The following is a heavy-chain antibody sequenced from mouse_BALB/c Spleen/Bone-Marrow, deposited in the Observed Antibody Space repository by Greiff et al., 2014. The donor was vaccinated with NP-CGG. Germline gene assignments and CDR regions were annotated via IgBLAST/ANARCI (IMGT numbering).Heavy chain of an antibody. J-gene: IGHJ4*01. CDR1: GFTFSTFG. CDR3: ARKGNFHYYGYYDMDY. Sequence: DVKLVESGGGLVQPGGSRKLSCAASGFTFSTFGMHWVRQAPEKGLEWIAYTSSGSSTIYYADTVKGRFTIPRDNPKNTLFLQMTSLRSEDTAMYYCARKGNFHYYGYYDMDYWGQGTSVTVSS. CDR2: TSSGSSTI. D-gene: IGHD1-2*01. V-gene: IGHV5-17*02.